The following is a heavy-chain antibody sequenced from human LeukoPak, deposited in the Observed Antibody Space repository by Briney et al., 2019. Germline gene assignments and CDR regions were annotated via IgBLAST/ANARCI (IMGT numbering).Heavy chain of an antibody. J-gene: IGHJ4*02. CDR3: AVNHRDGYSELGY. CDR1: GFTFRNYG. D-gene: IGHD5-24*01. Sequence: SGGSLRLSYAASGFTFRNYGMTWVRQAPGKGLEWVSSISSDSSYIHYADSLEGRFTISRDNANNSLCLQMNSLRAEDTAVYYCAVNHRDGYSELGYWGQGTLVTVSS. CDR2: ISSDSSYI. V-gene: IGHV3-21*01.